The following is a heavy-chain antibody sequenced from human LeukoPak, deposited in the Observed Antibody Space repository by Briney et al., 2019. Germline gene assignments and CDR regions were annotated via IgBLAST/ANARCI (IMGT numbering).Heavy chain of an antibody. D-gene: IGHD5-12*01. CDR2: IYGGGST. J-gene: IGHJ4*02. CDR3: ARDPLYSGYDFAY. V-gene: IGHV3-53*01. Sequence: GGSLRLSCAASGFTVSSNYMSWVRQAPGKGLEWVSVIYGGGSTYYADSVKGRFTISRDNSKNTVYLQMNSLRAEDTAVYYCARDPLYSGYDFAYWGQGTLVTVSS. CDR1: GFTVSSNY.